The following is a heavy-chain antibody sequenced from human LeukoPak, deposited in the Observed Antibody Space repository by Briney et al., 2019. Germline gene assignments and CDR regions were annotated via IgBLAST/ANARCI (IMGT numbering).Heavy chain of an antibody. CDR3: AKDLSGYSYGYRAYYYGMDV. Sequence: GRSLRLSCAASGFTFSSYGMHWVRQAPGKGLEWVAVISYDGSNKYYADYVKGRFTISRDNSKNTLYLQMNSLRAEDTAVYYCAKDLSGYSYGYRAYYYGMDVWGQGTTVTVSS. V-gene: IGHV3-30*18. CDR2: ISYDGSNK. D-gene: IGHD5-18*01. CDR1: GFTFSSYG. J-gene: IGHJ6*02.